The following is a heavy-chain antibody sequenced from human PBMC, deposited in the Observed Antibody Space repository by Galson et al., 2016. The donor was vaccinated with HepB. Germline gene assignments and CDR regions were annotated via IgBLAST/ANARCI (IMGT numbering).Heavy chain of an antibody. CDR2: IVGRGVST. D-gene: IGHD2-21*02. J-gene: IGHJ4*02. CDR3: AKDSGGDAYYFDH. V-gene: IGHV3-23*01. CDR1: GGPFTDYY. Sequence: ETLSLTCTVYGGPFTDYYWTWIRQPPGKGLEWVSVIVGRGVSTYYTDSVKGRFTISRDNSKNTPYLQMNSLRAEDTAVYFCAKDSGGDAYYFDHWGQGTLVTVSS.